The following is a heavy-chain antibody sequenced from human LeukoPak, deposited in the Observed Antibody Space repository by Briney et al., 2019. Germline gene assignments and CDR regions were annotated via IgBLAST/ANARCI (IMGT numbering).Heavy chain of an antibody. CDR3: AREIHSSSWPPPNLDY. J-gene: IGHJ4*02. CDR1: GFTFSSYA. CDR2: ISGSGGST. D-gene: IGHD6-13*01. V-gene: IGHV3-23*01. Sequence: PGGSLRLSCATSGFTFSSYAMSWVRQAPGKGLEWVSSISGSGGSTYYADSVKGRFTISRDNSKNTLYLQMNSLRAEDTAVYYCAREIHSSSWPPPNLDYWGQGTLVTVSS.